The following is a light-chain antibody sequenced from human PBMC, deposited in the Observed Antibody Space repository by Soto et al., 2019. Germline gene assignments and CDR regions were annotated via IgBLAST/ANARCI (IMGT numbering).Light chain of an antibody. Sequence: EIVLTQSPATLSLSPGERATLSCRASQSVSRNLPWFQQKPGQAPRLLIYDASNRATGIPARFSGSGSGTDFTLTISSLEPEDFAVSYCQQRSNWPWTFGQGTKVEIK. CDR3: QQRSNWPWT. V-gene: IGKV3-11*01. CDR2: DAS. CDR1: QSVSRN. J-gene: IGKJ1*01.